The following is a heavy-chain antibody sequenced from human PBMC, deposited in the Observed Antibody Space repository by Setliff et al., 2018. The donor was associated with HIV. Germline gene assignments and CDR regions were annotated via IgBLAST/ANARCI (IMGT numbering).Heavy chain of an antibody. J-gene: IGHJ4*02. V-gene: IGHV3-72*01. CDR3: ARSASLHIATRPGFDF. CDR2: SRNKANRYTT. D-gene: IGHD6-6*01. Sequence: GGSLRLSCAASGFTFSDHSMNWVRQAPGKGLEWVGRSRNKANRYTTEYAASVKGRFTISRDDSKTSLYLQMNSLRAEDTAVYYCARSASLHIATRPGFDFWGQGTLVTVSS. CDR1: GFTFSDHS.